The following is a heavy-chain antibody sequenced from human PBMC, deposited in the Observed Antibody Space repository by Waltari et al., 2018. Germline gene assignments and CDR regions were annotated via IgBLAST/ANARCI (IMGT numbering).Heavy chain of an antibody. CDR2: ISSSSSTI. CDR1: GFTFSSYS. D-gene: IGHD2-21*01. CDR3: AREDHIVVVIATYFDY. J-gene: IGHJ4*02. Sequence: EVQLVESGGGLVQPGGSLRLSCAASGFTFSSYSMNWVRQAPGKGLEWVSYISSSSSTIYYADSGKGRFTISRDNAKNSLYLQMNSLRAEDTAVYYCAREDHIVVVIATYFDYWGQGTLVTVSS. V-gene: IGHV3-48*04.